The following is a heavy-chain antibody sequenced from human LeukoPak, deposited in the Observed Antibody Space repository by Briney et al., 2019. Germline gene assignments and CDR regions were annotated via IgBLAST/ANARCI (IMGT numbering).Heavy chain of an antibody. Sequence: SETLSLTCTVSGGSISSSSYYWGWIRQPPGKGLEWIGSIYYSGSTYYNPSLKSRVTISVDTSKNQFSLSLSSVTAADTAVYYCARDRDEGFDLWGRGTLVTVSS. CDR2: IYYSGST. CDR3: ARDRDEGFDL. J-gene: IGHJ2*01. V-gene: IGHV4-39*07. CDR1: GGSISSSSYY.